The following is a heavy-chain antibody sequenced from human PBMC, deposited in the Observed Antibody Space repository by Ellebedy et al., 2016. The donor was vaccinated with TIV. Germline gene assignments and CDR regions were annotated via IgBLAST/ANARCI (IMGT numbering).Heavy chain of an antibody. V-gene: IGHV3-13*01. Sequence: GESLKISCAASGFSLTGSDLHWVCRPAGKGLEWVSASGAAGDNYYPDSVRGRSTISRESAKNSFYLQMNSLTAGDTAVYYCARGGPGGDNWFFGLWGRGTRVTVSS. CDR2: SGAAGDN. CDR3: ARGGPGGDNWFFGL. J-gene: IGHJ2*01. D-gene: IGHD3-10*01. CDR1: GFSLTGSD.